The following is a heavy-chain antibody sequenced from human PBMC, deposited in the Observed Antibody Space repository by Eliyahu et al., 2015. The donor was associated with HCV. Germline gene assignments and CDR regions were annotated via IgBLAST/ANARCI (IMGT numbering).Heavy chain of an antibody. V-gene: IGHV3-23*04. CDR2: ISGSGGST. D-gene: IGHD1-26*01. CDR1: GFTFSSYA. Sequence: EVQLVESGGGLVQPGGSLRLSCAAXGFTFSSYAMSWVRQAPGKGXEWVSAISGSGGSTYYADSVKGRFTISRDNSKNTLYLQMNSLRAEDTAVYYCASPGVGATYYFDYWGQGTLVTVSS. J-gene: IGHJ4*02. CDR3: ASPGVGATYYFDY.